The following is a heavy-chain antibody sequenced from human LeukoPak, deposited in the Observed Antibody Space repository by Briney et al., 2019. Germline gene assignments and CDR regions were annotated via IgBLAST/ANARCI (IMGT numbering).Heavy chain of an antibody. J-gene: IGHJ6*03. V-gene: IGHV3-30*02. Sequence: GGSLRLSCAASGFTFSSYGMHWVRQAPGKGLEWVAFIRYDGSNKYYADSVKGRFTISRDNSKNTLYLQMNSLRAEDTAVYYCARETYYDFWSGYYHYYYYMDVWGKGTMVTVSS. D-gene: IGHD3-3*01. CDR1: GFTFSSYG. CDR3: ARETYYDFWSGYYHYYYYMDV. CDR2: IRYDGSNK.